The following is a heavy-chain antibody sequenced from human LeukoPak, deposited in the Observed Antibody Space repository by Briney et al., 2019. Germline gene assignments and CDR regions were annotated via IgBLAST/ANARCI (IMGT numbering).Heavy chain of an antibody. V-gene: IGHV1-24*01. J-gene: IGHJ4*02. D-gene: IGHD2-2*01. CDR2: FYPEEGET. CDR1: GYTLTELS. Sequence: ASVKVSCKVSGYTLTELSMHWVRQAPRKGLEWMGGFYPEEGETIYAPQFQGRVTMTEDTSTDTAYMELSSLRPEDTRVYYCATEGSISASGFDSWGQGTLVTVSS. CDR3: ATEGSISASGFDS.